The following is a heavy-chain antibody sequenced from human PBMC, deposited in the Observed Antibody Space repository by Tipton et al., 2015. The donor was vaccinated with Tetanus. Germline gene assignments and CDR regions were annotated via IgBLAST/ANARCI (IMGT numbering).Heavy chain of an antibody. CDR2: TWYDGRNI. J-gene: IGHJ6*02. CDR3: ARRSLTNYGLDV. V-gene: IGHV3-33*01. CDR1: GIDFNRYG. D-gene: IGHD1-1*01. Sequence: RSLRLSCAASGIDFNRYGMHWVRQAPGKGLEWLAVTWYDGRNIYVADSVKGRFTISRDHAKNTVYLQMNSLRAEDTAVYFCARRSLTNYGLDVWGQGTPVTVSS.